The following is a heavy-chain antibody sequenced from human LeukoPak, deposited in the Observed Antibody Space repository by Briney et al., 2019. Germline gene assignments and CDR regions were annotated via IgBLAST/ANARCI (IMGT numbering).Heavy chain of an antibody. CDR1: GYSFTSYW. D-gene: IGHD2-15*01. CDR2: IYPGDSDT. V-gene: IGHV5-51*01. Sequence: GESLKISCKGSGYSFTSYWIGWVRQMPGKGLEWMGIIYPGDSDTRYSPSFQGQVTISADKSISTAYLQWSSLKASDTAIYYCARLGYCSGGSCYGRGVLRYWGQGTLVTVSS. J-gene: IGHJ4*02. CDR3: ARLGYCSGGSCYGRGVLRY.